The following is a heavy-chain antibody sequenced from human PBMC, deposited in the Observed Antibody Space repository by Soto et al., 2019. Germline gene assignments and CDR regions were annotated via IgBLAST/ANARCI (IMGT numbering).Heavy chain of an antibody. J-gene: IGHJ6*03. D-gene: IGHD3-10*01. V-gene: IGHV4-39*01. Sequence: PSETLSLTCTVSGGSISSSSYYWGWIRQPPGKELEWIGRIYYSGSTYYNPSLKSRVTISVDTSKNQFSLKLSSVTAADTAVYYCASSGPPYYYYYMDVWGKGT. CDR3: ASSGPPYYYYYMDV. CDR2: IYYSGST. CDR1: GGSISSSSYY.